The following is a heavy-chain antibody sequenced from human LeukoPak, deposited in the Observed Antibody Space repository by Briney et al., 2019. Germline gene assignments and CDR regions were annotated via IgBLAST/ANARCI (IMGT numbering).Heavy chain of an antibody. CDR3: AKGKMVYATYYFDY. D-gene: IGHD2-8*01. Sequence: GGSLRLSCAASGFTFSSYAMSWVRQAPGQGLEWVSAISGSGGSTYYADSVKGRFTISRDNSKNTLYLQMNSLRSEDTAVYYCAKGKMVYATYYFDYWGQGTLVTVSS. J-gene: IGHJ4*02. V-gene: IGHV3-23*01. CDR1: GFTFSSYA. CDR2: ISGSGGST.